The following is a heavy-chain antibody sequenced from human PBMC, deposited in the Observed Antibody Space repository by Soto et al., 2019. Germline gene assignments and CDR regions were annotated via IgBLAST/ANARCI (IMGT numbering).Heavy chain of an antibody. Sequence: QVQLQESGPGLVKPSQTLSLTCTVSGGSISSGGYYWSWIRQHPGKGLEWIGYIYYSGSTYYNPSLKSRVTISVDTSKNQFSLKLSSVTAADTAVYYCARDRFEGGAVNWFDPWGQGTLVTVSS. CDR2: IYYSGST. J-gene: IGHJ5*02. V-gene: IGHV4-31*03. CDR1: GGSISSGGYY. CDR3: ARDRFEGGAVNWFDP. D-gene: IGHD6-19*01.